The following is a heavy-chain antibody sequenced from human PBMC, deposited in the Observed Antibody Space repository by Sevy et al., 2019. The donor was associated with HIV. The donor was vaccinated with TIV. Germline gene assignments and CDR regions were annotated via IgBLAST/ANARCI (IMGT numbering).Heavy chain of an antibody. CDR2: FDPEDGET. V-gene: IGHV1-24*01. CDR1: GYTLTELS. D-gene: IGHD6-19*01. CDR3: ATIRSWAVAAFRDAFDI. Sequence: TSVKVSCKVSGYTLTELSMHWVRQAPGKGLEWMGGFDPEDGETIYAQKFQGRVTMTEDTSTDTAYMELSSLRSEDTAVYYCATIRSWAVAAFRDAFDIWGQGTMVTVSS. J-gene: IGHJ3*02.